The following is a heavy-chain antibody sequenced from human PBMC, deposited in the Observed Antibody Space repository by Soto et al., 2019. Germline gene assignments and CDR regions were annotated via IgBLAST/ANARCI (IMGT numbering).Heavy chain of an antibody. Sequence: GGSLRLSCAASGFTFSTYALSWVRQAPGRGLEWVSYISSRSSTIYHADSVKGRFTISRDNAKNSLYLQMDSLRDEDTAVYFCARAIAVGSTSLDYWGLGTRVTVSS. D-gene: IGHD6-19*01. CDR1: GFTFSTYA. V-gene: IGHV3-48*02. J-gene: IGHJ4*02. CDR3: ARAIAVGSTSLDY. CDR2: ISSRSSTI.